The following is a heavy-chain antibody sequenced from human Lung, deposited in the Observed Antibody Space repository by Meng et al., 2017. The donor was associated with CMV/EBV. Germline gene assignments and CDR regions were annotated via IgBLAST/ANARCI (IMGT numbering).Heavy chain of an antibody. CDR2: INWNGGST. J-gene: IGHJ4*02. Sequence: ESLKISCAASGFTFDDYAMSWVRQVPGKGLEWVSGINWNGGSTRYVDSVKGRFTISRDNAKNSLYLQMNSLRAEDTAFYYCARVWQQLEYYFDYWGQGGXVTVSS. D-gene: IGHD6-13*01. CDR3: ARVWQQLEYYFDY. CDR1: GFTFDDYA. V-gene: IGHV3-20*04.